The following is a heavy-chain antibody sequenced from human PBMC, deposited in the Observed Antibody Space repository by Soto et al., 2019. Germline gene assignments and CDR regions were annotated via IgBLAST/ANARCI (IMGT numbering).Heavy chain of an antibody. J-gene: IGHJ6*02. Sequence: QVQLQQWGAGLLKPSETLSLTCAVYGGSFSGYYWSWIRQPPGKGLEWIGEINHSGSTNYNPSLKSRVTISVDTSKNQFSLKLSSVTAADTAVYYCARGSTIYYYYYGMDVWGQGTTVTVSS. CDR1: GGSFSGYY. CDR2: INHSGST. CDR3: ARGSTIYYYYYGMDV. D-gene: IGHD2-2*01. V-gene: IGHV4-34*01.